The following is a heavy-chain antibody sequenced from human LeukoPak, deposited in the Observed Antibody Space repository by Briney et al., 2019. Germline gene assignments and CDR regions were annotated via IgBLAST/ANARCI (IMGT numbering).Heavy chain of an antibody. D-gene: IGHD3-3*01. V-gene: IGHV4-4*07. CDR3: ARESVTLRFSQRYYHYYMDV. CDR2: IFTSGST. Sequence: SETLSLTCSVSGGSISTYYWNWIRQPAGKGLEWIGRIFTSGSTNYSPSLKSRVTMSIDTSKNQFSLKLTSVTAADTAVYYCARESVTLRFSQRYYHYYMDVWGKGTTVTVSS. CDR1: GGSISTYY. J-gene: IGHJ6*03.